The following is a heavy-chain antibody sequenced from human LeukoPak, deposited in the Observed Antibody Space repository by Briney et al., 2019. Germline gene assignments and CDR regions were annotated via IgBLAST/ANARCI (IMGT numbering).Heavy chain of an antibody. V-gene: IGHV3-43*02. CDR3: AKDRSWDRSGYTAFDI. CDR1: GFTLDDYA. CDR2: ISGDGGST. Sequence: GGSLRLSCAASGFTLDDYAMHGVRQVPGKGLEWVSLISGDGGSTYYADSVKGRFIMSRDNSKNSLYLQMNSLRTEDTALYFCAKDRSWDRSGYTAFDIWGQGTMVTVSS. J-gene: IGHJ3*02. D-gene: IGHD3-22*01.